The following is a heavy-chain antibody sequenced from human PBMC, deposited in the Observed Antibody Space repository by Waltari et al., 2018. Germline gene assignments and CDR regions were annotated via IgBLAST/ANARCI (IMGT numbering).Heavy chain of an antibody. CDR1: GFSLSTSGVG. V-gene: IGHV2-5*01. CDR3: AHRGGYGWFDP. J-gene: IGHJ5*02. D-gene: IGHD5-12*01. Sequence: QITLKESGPTLVKPTQTLTLTCTFSGFSLSTSGVGVGWIRQPPGKALEWLALIYWNDDKRYSPSLKSRLTLTKDTSKNQVVLTMTNMDPVDTATYYCAHRGGYGWFDPWGQGTLVTVSS. CDR2: IYWNDDK.